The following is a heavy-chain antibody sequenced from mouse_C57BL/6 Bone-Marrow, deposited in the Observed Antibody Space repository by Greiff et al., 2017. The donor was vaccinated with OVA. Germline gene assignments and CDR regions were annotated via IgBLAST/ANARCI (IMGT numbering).Heavy chain of an antibody. D-gene: IGHD2-14*01. Sequence: EVQLQQSVAELVRPGASVKLSCTASGFNIKNTYMHWVKQRPEQGLEWIGRIDPANGNTKYAPKFQGKATITADTSSNTAYLQLSILTSEDTAIYYCAEGIGDEGPYFDYWGQGTTLTVSS. CDR3: AEGIGDEGPYFDY. CDR1: GFNIKNTY. V-gene: IGHV14-3*01. J-gene: IGHJ2*01. CDR2: IDPANGNT.